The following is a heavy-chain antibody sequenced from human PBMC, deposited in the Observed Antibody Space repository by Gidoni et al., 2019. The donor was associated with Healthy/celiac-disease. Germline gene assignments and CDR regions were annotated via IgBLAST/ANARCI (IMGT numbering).Heavy chain of an antibody. Sequence: QVHLQQWGAGLLKPSATLSLTCAIYGGSFSGYYCSWFRLPPGKGLEWLGEINHSGSTNYNPSLKSRVTISVDTYKNQFSLKLSSVTAADTAVYYCATAKGGGSGSYHYYYYYGMDVWGQGTTVTVS. V-gene: IGHV4-34*01. CDR3: ATAKGGGSGSYHYYYYYGMDV. CDR2: INHSGST. J-gene: IGHJ6*02. CDR1: GGSFSGYY. D-gene: IGHD3-10*01.